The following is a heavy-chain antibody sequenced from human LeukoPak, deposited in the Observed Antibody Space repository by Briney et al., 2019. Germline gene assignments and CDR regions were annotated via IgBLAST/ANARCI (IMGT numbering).Heavy chain of an antibody. CDR1: GDSVSSSTAT. V-gene: IGHV6-1*01. Sequence: SQTLSLTCAISGDSVSSSTATWNWIRQSPSRGLEWLGRTYYRSKWYSDYALSVKSRIIVNPDTSKNQFSLQLNSVTPEDTAVYFCARRMAVGGPGYFDYWSQGSLVTVSA. D-gene: IGHD6-19*01. CDR3: ARRMAVGGPGYFDY. J-gene: IGHJ4*02. CDR2: TYYRSKWYS.